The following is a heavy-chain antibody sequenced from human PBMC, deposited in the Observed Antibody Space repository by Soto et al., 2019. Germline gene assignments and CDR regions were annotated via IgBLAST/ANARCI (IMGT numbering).Heavy chain of an antibody. V-gene: IGHV4-4*02. CDR3: ARGHIAAPAGIFDY. J-gene: IGHJ4*02. CDR1: GGSISSSNW. CDR2: IYHSGST. Sequence: SETLSLTCAVSGGSISSSNWWSWVRQPPGKGLEWIGEIYHSGSTNYNPSLKSRVTISVDKSRNTLYLQLNSLRAEDTAVYYCARGHIAAPAGIFDYWGQGTLVTVSS. D-gene: IGHD6-13*01.